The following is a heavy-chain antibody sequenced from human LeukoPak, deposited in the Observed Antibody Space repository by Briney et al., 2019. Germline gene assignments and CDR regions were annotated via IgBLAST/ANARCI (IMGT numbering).Heavy chain of an antibody. D-gene: IGHD3-22*01. J-gene: IGHJ4*02. Sequence: GESLRLSCAASGFTFSSYSMNWVRQAPGKGLEWVSSISSSSSYIYYADSVKGRFTISRDNAKNSLYLQMNSLRAEDTAVYYCASYDSSGSFDYWGQGTLVTVSS. CDR1: GFTFSSYS. CDR2: ISSSSSYI. CDR3: ASYDSSGSFDY. V-gene: IGHV3-21*01.